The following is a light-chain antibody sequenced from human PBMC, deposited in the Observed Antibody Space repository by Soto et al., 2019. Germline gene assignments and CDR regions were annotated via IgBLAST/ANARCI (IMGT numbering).Light chain of an antibody. CDR2: AAS. CDR3: QQRVNWPPRDT. Sequence: DIVLTQSPATLSLSPGERASLSCRASQSVGTSLAWYQQRPGQAPRLLLSAASTRATGVPARFTGTGTGTDFTLTISGLQPEDVAVYYCQQRVNWPPRDTFGQATKLEIK. CDR1: QSVGTS. J-gene: IGKJ2*01. V-gene: IGKV3-11*01.